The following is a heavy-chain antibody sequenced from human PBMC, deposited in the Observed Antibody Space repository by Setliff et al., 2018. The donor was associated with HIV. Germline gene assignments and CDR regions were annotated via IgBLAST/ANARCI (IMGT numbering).Heavy chain of an antibody. J-gene: IGHJ5*02. D-gene: IGHD6-13*01. CDR2: IYFSGST. V-gene: IGHV4-59*01. CDR3: VGGGYSSPNWFDP. CDR1: GGSIRSYY. Sequence: PSETLSLTCSVTGGSIRSYYWSWIRQSPGKGLEWIGYIYFSGSTSYNPSLKSRLTISVDTSKNQFSLKLSSVTAADTAVYYCVGGGYSSPNWFDPWGQGTLVTVSS.